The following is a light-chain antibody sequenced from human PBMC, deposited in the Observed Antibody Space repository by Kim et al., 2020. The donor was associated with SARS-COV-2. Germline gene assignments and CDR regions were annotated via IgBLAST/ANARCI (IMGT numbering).Light chain of an antibody. CDR3: AAWDDSPNAWV. Sequence: QSVLTQPPSASGAPGQMVTISCSGSNSNIGGNPVNWYQRLPGTAPKLLVYSNSQRPSGVPDRFSASKSGTSASLAISGLQSEDEGDYFCAAWDDSPNAWVFGVGTQLTVL. CDR2: SNS. CDR1: NSNIGGNP. V-gene: IGLV1-44*01. J-gene: IGLJ3*02.